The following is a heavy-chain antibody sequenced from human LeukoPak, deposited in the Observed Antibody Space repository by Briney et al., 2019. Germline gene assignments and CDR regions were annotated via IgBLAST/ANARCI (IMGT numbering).Heavy chain of an antibody. V-gene: IGHV4-34*01. CDR3: ARGRPITIFGVVIIAGYFDY. CDR2: INHSGST. D-gene: IGHD3-3*01. CDR1: GGSFSGYY. Sequence: TASETLSLTCAVYGGSFSGYYWSWIRQPPGKGLEWIGEINHSGSTNYNPSLKSRVTISVDTSKNQFSLKLSSVTAADTAVYYCARGRPITIFGVVIIAGYFDYWGQGTLVTVSS. J-gene: IGHJ4*02.